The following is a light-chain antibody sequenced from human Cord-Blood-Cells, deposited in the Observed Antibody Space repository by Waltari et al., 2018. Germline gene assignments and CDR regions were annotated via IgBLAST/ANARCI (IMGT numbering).Light chain of an antibody. Sequence: SALTHPASVSGSPGQLISIPCTGTSSDVRGYNYVSWYQQHPGKAPKLMIYDVSNRPSGVSNRFSGSKSGNTASLTISGLQAEDEADYYCSSYTSSSTWVFGGGTKLTVL. CDR2: DVS. CDR1: SSDVRGYNY. V-gene: IGLV2-14*01. J-gene: IGLJ3*02. CDR3: SSYTSSSTWV.